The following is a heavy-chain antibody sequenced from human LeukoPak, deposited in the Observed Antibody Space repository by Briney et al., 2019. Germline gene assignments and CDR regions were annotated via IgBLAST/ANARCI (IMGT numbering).Heavy chain of an antibody. CDR2: IYDSETT. D-gene: IGHD6-13*01. Sequence: SETLSLTCAVYGGSFSGYYWSWIRQPPGKGLEWIGYIYDSETTNYNPSLKSRVTMSVDTSKNQFFLNLSSVTAADTALYYCASRPRGSTWYGVFDYWSRGTLVTVSS. V-gene: IGHV4-59*01. CDR3: ASRPRGSTWYGVFDY. J-gene: IGHJ4*02. CDR1: GGSFSGYY.